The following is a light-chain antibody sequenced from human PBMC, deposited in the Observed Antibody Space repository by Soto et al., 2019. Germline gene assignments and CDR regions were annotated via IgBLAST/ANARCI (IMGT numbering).Light chain of an antibody. V-gene: IGLV1-40*01. CDR3: SSYTSSSTLV. Sequence: QSVLTQPPSVSGAPGQRITISCTGSSSNIGAGYGVHWYKQLPGTAPKLLIYRDTTRPSGVPDRFSGSKSGTSASLTISGLQAEDEADYYCSSYTSSSTLVFGGGTKLTVL. CDR2: RDT. J-gene: IGLJ3*02. CDR1: SSNIGAGYG.